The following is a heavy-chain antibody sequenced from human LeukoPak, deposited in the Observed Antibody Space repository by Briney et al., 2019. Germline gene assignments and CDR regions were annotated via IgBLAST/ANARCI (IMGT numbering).Heavy chain of an antibody. CDR1: GFTFSSYG. V-gene: IGHV3-33*06. J-gene: IGHJ4*02. CDR2: IWYDGSNK. Sequence: PGRSLRLSCAASGFTFSSYGMQWVRQAPGKGLEWVAVIWYDGSNKYYADSVKGRFTISRDNSKNTLYLQMNSLRAEDTAVYYCAKDLRDGYNLNYYLDYWGQGTLVGVCS. D-gene: IGHD5-24*01. CDR3: AKDLRDGYNLNYYLDY.